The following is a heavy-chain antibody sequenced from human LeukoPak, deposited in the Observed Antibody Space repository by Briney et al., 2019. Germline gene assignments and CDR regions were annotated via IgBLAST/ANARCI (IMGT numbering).Heavy chain of an antibody. CDR3: VRDQWFDGFDL. V-gene: IGHV3-23*01. CDR1: GFNFSSYL. CDR2: VSGGGIDT. Sequence: PGGSLRLSCRGSGFNFSSYLMTWVRQVPGKGLEWISSVSGGGIDTHHADSVKGRFIVSRDDAQSTIYLHLNDLRVEDTAIYYCVRDQWFDGFDLWGQGTPATVSS. D-gene: IGHD3-22*01. J-gene: IGHJ4*02.